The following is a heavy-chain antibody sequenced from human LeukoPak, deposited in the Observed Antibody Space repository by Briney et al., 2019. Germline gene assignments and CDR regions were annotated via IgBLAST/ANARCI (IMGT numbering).Heavy chain of an antibody. CDR2: INPSGGST. Sequence: ASVKVSCKASGYTFTSYYMHWVRQAPGQGLEWMGIINPSGGSTSYARKFQGRVTMTRDTSTSTVYMELSSLRSEATAVYYCARATMVRGAIDYWGQGTLVTVSS. V-gene: IGHV1-46*01. CDR1: GYTFTSYY. D-gene: IGHD3-10*01. CDR3: ARATMVRGAIDY. J-gene: IGHJ4*02.